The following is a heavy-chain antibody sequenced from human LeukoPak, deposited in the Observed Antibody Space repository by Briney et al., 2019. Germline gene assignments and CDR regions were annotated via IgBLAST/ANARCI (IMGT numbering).Heavy chain of an antibody. CDR3: AKTGSWYHFDY. D-gene: IGHD6-13*01. J-gene: IGHJ4*02. Sequence: GGSLRLSCAASGFTFRSYGMSWVRQAPGKGLEWVSTVSGSGDSTYYADSVKGRFTISRDNSKSTVYLHMNSLSGDDTATYYCAKTGSWYHFDYWGQGTLVTVSS. V-gene: IGHV3-23*01. CDR2: VSGSGDST. CDR1: GFTFRSYG.